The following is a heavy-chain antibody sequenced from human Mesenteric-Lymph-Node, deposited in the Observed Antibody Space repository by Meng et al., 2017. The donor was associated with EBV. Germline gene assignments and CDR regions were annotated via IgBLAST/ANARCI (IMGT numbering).Heavy chain of an antibody. V-gene: IGHV4-4*02. CDR2: IKHGVRT. J-gene: IGHJ5*02. CDR1: GWSSRRSSW. CDR3: ARDRHFDP. Sequence: VQAQTSCRACVNPSDTVSTTCAVSGWSSRRSSWWSWVRQPPWKWLEWIGDIKHGVRTSYSPSLKTRVTISVVTSKNVFSLKMTSVSAANTAVYYCARDRHFDPWGQGTLVTVSS.